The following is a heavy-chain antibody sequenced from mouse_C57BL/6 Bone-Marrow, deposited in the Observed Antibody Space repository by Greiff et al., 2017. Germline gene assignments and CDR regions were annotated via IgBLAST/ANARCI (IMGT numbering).Heavy chain of an antibody. CDR2: IHPNSGST. D-gene: IGHD1-1*01. J-gene: IGHJ3*01. Sequence: VQLQQPGAELVKPGASVKLSCKASGYTFTSYWMHWVKQRPGQGLEWIGMIHPNSGSTNYNEKFKSKATLTVDKSSSTAYMQLSSLTSEDSAVYYCARPDYYGSSYTAWFAYWGQGTLVTVSA. CDR1: GYTFTSYW. V-gene: IGHV1-64*01. CDR3: ARPDYYGSSYTAWFAY.